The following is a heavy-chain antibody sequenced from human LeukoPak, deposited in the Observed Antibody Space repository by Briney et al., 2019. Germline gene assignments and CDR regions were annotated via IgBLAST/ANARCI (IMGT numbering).Heavy chain of an antibody. D-gene: IGHD6-6*01. Sequence: GGSLRLSCAASGFTFSNYGMHWVRQAPGKGLEWVAFIRYDGSNRYYADSVKGRFTISRDNAKNSLYLQMNSLRAEDTAVYYCARDFYSSSYQTNYWGQGTLVTVSS. CDR2: IRYDGSNR. CDR3: ARDFYSSSYQTNY. CDR1: GFTFSNYG. V-gene: IGHV3-30*02. J-gene: IGHJ4*02.